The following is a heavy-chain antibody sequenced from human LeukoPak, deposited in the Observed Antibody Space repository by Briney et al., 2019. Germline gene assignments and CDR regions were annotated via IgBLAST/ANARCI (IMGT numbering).Heavy chain of an antibody. Sequence: SETLSLTCTVSGGTISSYYWSWIRQPPGKGLEWIGYIYYSGSTNYNPSLKSRVTISVDTSKNQFSLKLSSVTAADTAVYYCARAGYCSSTSCYFGYYYYGIDVWGQGTTVTVSS. CDR3: ARAGYCSSTSCYFGYYYYGIDV. J-gene: IGHJ6*02. CDR2: IYYSGST. D-gene: IGHD2-2*01. CDR1: GGTISSYY. V-gene: IGHV4-59*01.